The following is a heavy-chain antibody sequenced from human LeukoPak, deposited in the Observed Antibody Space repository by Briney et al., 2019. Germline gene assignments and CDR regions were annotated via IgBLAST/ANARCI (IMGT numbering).Heavy chain of an antibody. V-gene: IGHV1-3*01. CDR3: ARPADIVATIPWFDP. D-gene: IGHD5-12*01. J-gene: IGHJ5*02. Sequence: ASVKVSCKASGYTLTSYAMHWVRQAPGQRLEWMGWINAGNGNTKYSQKFRGRVTITRDTSASTAYMELSSLRSEDTAVYYCARPADIVATIPWFDPWGQGTLVTVSS. CDR1: GYTLTSYA. CDR2: INAGNGNT.